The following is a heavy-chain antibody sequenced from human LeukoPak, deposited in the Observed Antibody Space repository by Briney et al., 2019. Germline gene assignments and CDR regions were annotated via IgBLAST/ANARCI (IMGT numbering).Heavy chain of an antibody. V-gene: IGHV1-18*01. J-gene: IGHJ4*02. CDR3: ARDLRGYCSSTSCYTGPYYFDY. CDR1: GYTFTSYG. D-gene: IGHD2-2*02. Sequence: ASVKVSCKASGYTFTSYGISWVRQAPGQGLEWMGWISAYNDNTNYAQKLQGRVTMTTDTSTSTAYMELRSLRSDDTAVYYCARDLRGYCSSTSCYTGPYYFDYWGQGTLVTVSS. CDR2: ISAYNDNT.